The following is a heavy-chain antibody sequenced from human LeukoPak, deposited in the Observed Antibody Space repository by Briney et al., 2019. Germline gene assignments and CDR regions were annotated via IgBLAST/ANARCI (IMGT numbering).Heavy chain of an antibody. J-gene: IGHJ6*03. D-gene: IGHD5-18*01. CDR1: GASISGYY. CDR2: IISTGTI. Sequence: SETLSLTCTVSGASISGYYWSWIRQPPGKRLEWIGYIISTGTINYNPSLKSRVTISIDTSKNQFSLRLSSVTAADTAVYYCARALGYSYGTHYYYYMDVWGKGTTVTISS. V-gene: IGHV4-59*01. CDR3: ARALGYSYGTHYYYYMDV.